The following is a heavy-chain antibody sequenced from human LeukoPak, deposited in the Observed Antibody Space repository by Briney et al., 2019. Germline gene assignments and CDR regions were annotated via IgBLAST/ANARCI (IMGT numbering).Heavy chain of an antibody. D-gene: IGHD6-19*01. CDR2: ISGSGGST. V-gene: IGHV3-23*01. Sequence: GGSLRLSCAASGFTFSGYAMSWVRQAPGKGLEWVSAISGSGGSTYYADSVKGRFTISRDNSKNTLYLQMNSLRAEDTAVYYCARNPPFSIAVRTYYYYYYGMDVWGQGTTVTVSS. CDR3: ARNPPFSIAVRTYYYYYYGMDV. J-gene: IGHJ6*02. CDR1: GFTFSGYA.